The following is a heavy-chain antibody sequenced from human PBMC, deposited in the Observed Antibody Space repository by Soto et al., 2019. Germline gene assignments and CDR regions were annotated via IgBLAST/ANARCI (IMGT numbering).Heavy chain of an antibody. CDR3: ASLRNYYYYGMDV. V-gene: IGHV4-38-2*01. Sequence: SETLSLTCAVSGYSISSGYYWGWIRQPPGKGLEWIGSIYHSESTYHNPSLKSRVTISVDTSNNQFSLKLSSVAAADTAVYYCASLRNYYYYGMDVWGQGTTVTVSS. J-gene: IGHJ6*02. CDR1: GYSISSGYY. CDR2: IYHSEST. D-gene: IGHD3-16*01.